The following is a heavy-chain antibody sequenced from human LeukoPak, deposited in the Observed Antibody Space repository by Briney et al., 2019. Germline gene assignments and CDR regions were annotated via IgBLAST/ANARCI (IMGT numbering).Heavy chain of an antibody. D-gene: IGHD2-21*02. Sequence: SVKVSCKASGGTFSSYAISWVRQAPGQGLEWMGRIIPILGIANYAQKFQGRVTITADKSTSTAYMELSSLRSEDTAVYYCARGIVVVTAIPYYHYYGMDVWGQGTTVTVSS. CDR3: ARGIVVVTAIPYYHYYGMDV. J-gene: IGHJ6*02. CDR2: IIPILGIA. V-gene: IGHV1-69*04. CDR1: GGTFSSYA.